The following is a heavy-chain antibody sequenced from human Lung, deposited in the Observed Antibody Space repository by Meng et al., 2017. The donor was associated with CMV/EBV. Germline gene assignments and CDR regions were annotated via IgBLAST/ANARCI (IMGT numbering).Heavy chain of an antibody. CDR2: IYTSGTT. Sequence: LQESGPGLVKPYQPLSFTCSVSGGYISSGSYYCCLIRQSAGKGLEWIGRIYTSGTTIYNPYLKSRLTLSLDTSKNQFSLKLNSVTAADTAVYYCARAEADTGNFDYWGQGTLVTVSS. J-gene: IGHJ4*02. D-gene: IGHD6-19*01. V-gene: IGHV4-61*02. CDR1: GGYISSGSYY. CDR3: ARAEADTGNFDY.